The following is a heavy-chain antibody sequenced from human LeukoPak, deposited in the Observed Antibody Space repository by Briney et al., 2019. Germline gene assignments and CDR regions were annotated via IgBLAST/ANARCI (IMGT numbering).Heavy chain of an antibody. CDR1: GFTFSSYS. Sequence: GGSLRLSCAASGFTFSSYSMNWVRQAPGKGLEWVSSISSSSSYIYYADSVKGRFTISRDNAKNSLYLQMNSLRAEDTAVYYCARDVHGYLNAFDIWGQGTMVTVSS. CDR3: ARDVHGYLNAFDI. J-gene: IGHJ3*02. D-gene: IGHD6-25*01. CDR2: ISSSSSYI. V-gene: IGHV3-21*01.